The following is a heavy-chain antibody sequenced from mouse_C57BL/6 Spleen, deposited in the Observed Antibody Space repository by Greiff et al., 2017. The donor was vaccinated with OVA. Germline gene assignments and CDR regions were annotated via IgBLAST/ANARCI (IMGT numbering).Heavy chain of an antibody. CDR1: GYTFTSYW. CDR3: ARRGFYYYGSSYWYCDV. V-gene: IGHV1-69*01. CDR2: IDPSVSYN. Sequence: QVQLQQPGAELVMPGASVKLSCKASGYTFTSYWMHWVKQRPGQGLEWIGEIDPSVSYNNYNQKFKGKSKLTVDKSSRKAYMQLSSLTSDDSAVYCCARRGFYYYGSSYWYCDVWGTGTTVTVSS. J-gene: IGHJ1*03. D-gene: IGHD1-1*01.